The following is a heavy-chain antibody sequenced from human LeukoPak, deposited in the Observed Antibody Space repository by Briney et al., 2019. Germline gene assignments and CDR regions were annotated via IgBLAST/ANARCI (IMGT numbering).Heavy chain of an antibody. D-gene: IGHD3-3*01. V-gene: IGHV1-69*13. Sequence: WASVTVSCTASGGTFSSYAISWVRQAPGQGLEWMGGIIPIFGTANYAQKFQGRVTITADESTSTAYMELSSLRSEDTAVYYCARDKEYDFWSGSGSSSGNWFDPWGQGTLVTVSS. J-gene: IGHJ5*02. CDR2: IIPIFGTA. CDR3: ARDKEYDFWSGSGSSSGNWFDP. CDR1: GGTFSSYA.